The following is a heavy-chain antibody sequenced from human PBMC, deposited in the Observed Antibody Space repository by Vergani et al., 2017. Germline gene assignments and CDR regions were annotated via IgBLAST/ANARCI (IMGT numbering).Heavy chain of an antibody. D-gene: IGHD3-10*01. CDR3: ARGMGSGSFNYYYYYGMDV. Sequence: QVQLVQSGAEVKKPGASVKVSCKASGYTFTSYYMHWARQAPGQGLEWMGIINPSGGSTSYAQKFQGRVTMTRDTSTSTVYMELSSLRSEDTAVYYCARGMGSGSFNYYYYYGMDVWGQGTTVTVSS. CDR1: GYTFTSYY. V-gene: IGHV1-46*01. CDR2: INPSGGST. J-gene: IGHJ6*02.